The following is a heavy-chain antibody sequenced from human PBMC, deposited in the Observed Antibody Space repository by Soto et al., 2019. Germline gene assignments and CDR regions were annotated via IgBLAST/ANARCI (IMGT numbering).Heavy chain of an antibody. V-gene: IGHV4-59*01. J-gene: IGHJ4*01. CDR3: AREGSSLHYFDY. Sequence: ETLSLTCTVSGGSISSYYWSWIRQPPGKGLEWIGYIYYSGSTNYNPSLKSRVTISVDTSKNQFSLKLSSVTAADTAVYYCAREGSSLHYFDYWGHGTLVTVS. CDR1: GGSISSYY. D-gene: IGHD6-13*01. CDR2: IYYSGST.